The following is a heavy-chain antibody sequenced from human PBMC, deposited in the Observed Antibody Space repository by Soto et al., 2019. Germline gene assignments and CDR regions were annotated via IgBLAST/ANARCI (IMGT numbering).Heavy chain of an antibody. V-gene: IGHV4-4*02. Sequence: SETLSLTCAVSGGSISSSNWWSWVRQPPGKGLEWIGEIYHSGSTNYNPSLKSRVTISVDKSKNQFSLKLSSVTAADTAVYYRARESRSITIFGVVILNWFDPWCQGTLVTVSS. CDR3: ARESRSITIFGVVILNWFDP. J-gene: IGHJ5*02. D-gene: IGHD3-3*01. CDR2: IYHSGST. CDR1: GGSISSSNW.